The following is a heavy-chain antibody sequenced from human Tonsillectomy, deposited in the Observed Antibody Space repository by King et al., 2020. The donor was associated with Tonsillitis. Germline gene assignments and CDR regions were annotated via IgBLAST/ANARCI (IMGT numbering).Heavy chain of an antibody. D-gene: IGHD2-2*01. J-gene: IGHJ4*02. Sequence: VQLVQSGGVLVQPGRSLRLSCAASGFTFDDYAMHWVRQAPGKGLEWVSTINWNSGFIGYADSVKGRFTIYRDNAKNSLYLQMNTLRAEDTALYYCVKDVISSPRLGALDYWGQGTLVTVSS. CDR1: GFTFDDYA. CDR3: VKDVISSPRLGALDY. V-gene: IGHV3-9*01. CDR2: INWNSGFI.